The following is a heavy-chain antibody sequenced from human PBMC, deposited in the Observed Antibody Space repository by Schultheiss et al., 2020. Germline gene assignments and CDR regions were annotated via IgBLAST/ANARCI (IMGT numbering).Heavy chain of an antibody. J-gene: IGHJ4*02. V-gene: IGHV3-33*01. D-gene: IGHD3-10*01. CDR2: IWYDGSNK. CDR3: ARSAGGIDS. CDR1: GFTFSSYG. Sequence: GGSMRLSCAASGFTFSSYGMHWVRQAPGKGLEWVAVIWYDGSNKYYADSVKGRFTISRDNSKNTLYLQMNSLRAEDTAVYYCARSAGGIDSWGQGTLVTVAS.